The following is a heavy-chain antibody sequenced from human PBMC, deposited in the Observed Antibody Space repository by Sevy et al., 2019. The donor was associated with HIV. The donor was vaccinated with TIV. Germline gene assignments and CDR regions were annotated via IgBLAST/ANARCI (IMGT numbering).Heavy chain of an antibody. J-gene: IGHJ4*02. V-gene: IGHV6-1*01. CDR1: GDSVSSNSVV. D-gene: IGHD3-10*01. CDR2: TYYRSKWYN. Sequence: KQSQTLSLTCAISGDSVSSNSVVWNWIRQSPSRGLEWLGRTYYRSKWYNDYAVSVKSRITMNPDTSKNQFSLQLNSVTPVETAVYYCSRAGNYGSGTRLYYFDYWGQGTLVTVSS. CDR3: SRAGNYGSGTRLYYFDY.